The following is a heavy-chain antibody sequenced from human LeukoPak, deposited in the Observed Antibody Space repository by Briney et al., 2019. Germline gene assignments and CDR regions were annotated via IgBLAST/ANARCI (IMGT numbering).Heavy chain of an antibody. D-gene: IGHD2-2*03. J-gene: IGHJ6*03. CDR2: ISSSSSYI. Sequence: GGSLRLSCAASGFAFSSYSMNWVRQAPGKGLEWVSSISSSSSYIYYADSVKGRFTISRDNAKNSLYLQMNSLRAEDTAVYYCARDASGYCSSTSCYGAQYYYYYMDVWGKGTTVTVSS. CDR1: GFAFSSYS. V-gene: IGHV3-21*01. CDR3: ARDASGYCSSTSCYGAQYYYYYMDV.